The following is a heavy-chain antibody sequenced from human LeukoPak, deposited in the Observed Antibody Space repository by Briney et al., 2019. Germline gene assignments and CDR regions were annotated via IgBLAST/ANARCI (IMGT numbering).Heavy chain of an antibody. J-gene: IGHJ3*02. D-gene: IGHD3-22*01. CDR2: INPSGGST. CDR3: ARGRSNYYYDSSGPRFPFDI. Sequence: ASVKVSCKASGYTFTSYYMYWVRQAPGQGLEWMGIINPSGGSTSYAQKFQGRVTMTRDTSTSTVYMELSSLRSEDTAVYYCARGRSNYYYDSSGPRFPFDIWGQGTMVTVSS. V-gene: IGHV1-46*01. CDR1: GYTFTSYY.